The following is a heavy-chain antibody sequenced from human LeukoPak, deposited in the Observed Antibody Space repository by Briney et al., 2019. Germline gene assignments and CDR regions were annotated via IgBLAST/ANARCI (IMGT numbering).Heavy chain of an antibody. V-gene: IGHV4-4*02. D-gene: IGHD6-25*01. Sequence: SETLSLTCAVSGDSISNSNWWTWIRQPPVKGLEWIGEVYPSGSTNYSPSLKSRVTISVDKSKNQFSLTLSSVTAADTAVYFCGTTEHDSGDYWGQGTLVTVSS. CDR1: GDSISNSNW. CDR3: GTTEHDSGDY. CDR2: VYPSGST. J-gene: IGHJ4*02.